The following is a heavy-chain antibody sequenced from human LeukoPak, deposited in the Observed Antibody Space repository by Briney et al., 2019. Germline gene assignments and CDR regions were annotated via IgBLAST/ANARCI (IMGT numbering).Heavy chain of an antibody. V-gene: IGHV3-30*18. J-gene: IGHJ5*02. CDR1: GFTFSTYG. Sequence: PGGSLRLSCAASGFTFSTYGMHWVRQAPGKGLEWVAVISYDGSDEYYADSVKGRFTISRDNSKNTLYLQMNSLRAEDTAVYYCAKDSQRSRVWGGWFDPWGQGTLVTVSS. CDR3: AKDSQRSRVWGGWFDP. D-gene: IGHD6-19*01. CDR2: ISYDGSDE.